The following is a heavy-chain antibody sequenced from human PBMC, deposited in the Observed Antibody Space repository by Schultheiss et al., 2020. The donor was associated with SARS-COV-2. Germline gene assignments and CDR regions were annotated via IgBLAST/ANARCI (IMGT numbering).Heavy chain of an antibody. V-gene: IGHV4-61*02. CDR3: ASAEDIVVVVAATPVAFDI. J-gene: IGHJ3*02. D-gene: IGHD2-15*01. CDR1: GGSVSSGSYY. Sequence: SQTLSLTCTVSGGSVSSGSYYWSWIRQPAGKGLEWIGRIYISGGTYYNPSLKSRVTISVDKSKNQFSLKLSSVTAADTAVYYCASAEDIVVVVAATPVAFDIWGQGTMVTVSS. CDR2: IYISGGT.